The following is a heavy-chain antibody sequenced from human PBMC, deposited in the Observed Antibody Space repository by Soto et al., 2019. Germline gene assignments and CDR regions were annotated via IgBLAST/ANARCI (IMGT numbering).Heavy chain of an antibody. V-gene: IGHV3-30-3*01. Sequence: GGSLRLSCAASGFTFSSYAMHWVRQAPGKGLEWVAVISYDGSNKYYADSVKGRFTISRDNSKNTLYLQMNSLRAEDTAVYYCAREVCSSTSCSRSPPGGMDVWGQGTTVTVSS. D-gene: IGHD2-2*01. CDR1: GFTFSSYA. CDR2: ISYDGSNK. J-gene: IGHJ6*02. CDR3: AREVCSSTSCSRSPPGGMDV.